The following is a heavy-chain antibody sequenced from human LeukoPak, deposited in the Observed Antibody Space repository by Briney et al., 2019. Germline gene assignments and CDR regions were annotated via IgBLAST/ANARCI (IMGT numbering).Heavy chain of an antibody. CDR2: ISGSGDTT. CDR3: ARGGFVPDY. CDR1: GFIFSNYA. Sequence: GSLRLSCATSGFIFSNYAVNWVRQAPGKGLEWVSIISGSGDTTYYADSVKGRFTISRDNSKNTLYLQMNSLRAEDTAVYYCARGGFVPDYWGQGTLVTVSS. V-gene: IGHV3-23*01. J-gene: IGHJ4*02. D-gene: IGHD3-16*01.